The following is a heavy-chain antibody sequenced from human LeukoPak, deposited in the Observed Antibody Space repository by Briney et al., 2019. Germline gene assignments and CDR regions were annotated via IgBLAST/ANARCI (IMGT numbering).Heavy chain of an antibody. D-gene: IGHD2-15*01. J-gene: IGHJ4*02. Sequence: SETLSLTCTVSGGFISSSSYYWGWIRQPPGKGLEWIGSIYYSGSTYYNPSLKSRVTISVDTSKNQFSLKLSSVTAADTAVYYCATIPRKVVAATLGPNFDYWGQGTLVTVSS. V-gene: IGHV4-39*07. CDR2: IYYSGST. CDR1: GGFISSSSYY. CDR3: ATIPRKVVAATLGPNFDY.